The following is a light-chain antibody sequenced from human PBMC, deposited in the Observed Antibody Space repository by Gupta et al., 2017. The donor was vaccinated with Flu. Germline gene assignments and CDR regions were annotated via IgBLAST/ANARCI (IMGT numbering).Light chain of an antibody. J-gene: IGLJ3*02. CDR2: SNN. Sequence: QSVLTQPPSASGTPGQRVTISCSGGSSNIGSRPVNWYQQLPGTAPKLLIYSNNRRPSGVPDRFSGSKSGTSASLAISGLQSEDEADYYCAAWDDSLNVWVFGGGTKLTVL. V-gene: IGLV1-44*01. CDR1: SSNIGSRP. CDR3: AAWDDSLNVWV.